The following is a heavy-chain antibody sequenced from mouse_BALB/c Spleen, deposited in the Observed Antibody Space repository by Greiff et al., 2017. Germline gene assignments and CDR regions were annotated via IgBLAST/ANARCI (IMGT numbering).Heavy chain of an antibody. Sequence: QVQLQQSGAELAKPGASVKMSCKASGYTFTSYWMHWVKQRPGQGLEWIGYINPSTGYTEYNQKFKDKATLTADKSSSTAYMQLSSLTSEDSAVYYCARGEVYAMDYWGQGTSVTVSS. CDR2: INPSTGYT. J-gene: IGHJ4*01. V-gene: IGHV1-7*01. CDR3: ARGEVYAMDY. CDR1: GYTFTSYW.